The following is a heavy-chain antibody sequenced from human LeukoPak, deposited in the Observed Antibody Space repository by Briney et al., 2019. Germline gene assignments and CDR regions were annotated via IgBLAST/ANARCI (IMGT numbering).Heavy chain of an antibody. D-gene: IGHD3-22*01. Sequence: KPSETLSLTCTVSGGSISSSSYYWGWIRQPPGKGLEWIGSIYYSGSTYYNPSLKSRVTISVDTSKNQFSLKLSSVTAADTAVYYCARGYYDSSGYYYRFVMDAFDIWGQGTMVTVSS. CDR3: ARGYYDSSGYYYRFVMDAFDI. CDR1: GGSISSSSYY. J-gene: IGHJ3*02. CDR2: IYYSGST. V-gene: IGHV4-39*07.